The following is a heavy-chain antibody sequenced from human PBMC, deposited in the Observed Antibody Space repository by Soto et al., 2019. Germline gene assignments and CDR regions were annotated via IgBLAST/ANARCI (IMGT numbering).Heavy chain of an antibody. CDR2: ISWKSGSI. J-gene: IGHJ4*02. Sequence: EVQLVESGGGLVQPGRSLRLSCAASGFTFDDYAMHWVRQAPGKGLEWVSGISWKSGSIGYADSVKGRFTISRDNAKNSLYLQMNSLNDEDRALCYCAKDRGLVRSFYLDYWGQGTLVTVSS. CDR3: AKDRGLVRSFYLDY. CDR1: GFTFDDYA. V-gene: IGHV3-9*01. D-gene: IGHD6-19*01.